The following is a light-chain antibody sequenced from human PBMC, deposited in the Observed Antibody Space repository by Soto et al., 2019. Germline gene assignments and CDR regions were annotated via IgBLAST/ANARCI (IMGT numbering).Light chain of an antibody. Sequence: EMVVTQPPATLSVSPGERATLSCRASQDVSSNLAWYQQKPGQAPSLLIYGASTRATGTPARFSGSGSGTEFTRTISSLLSEEYAVYFCQQYIRWPLTFGGGTKVDIK. J-gene: IGKJ4*01. V-gene: IGKV3-15*01. CDR3: QQYIRWPLT. CDR2: GAS. CDR1: QDVSSN.